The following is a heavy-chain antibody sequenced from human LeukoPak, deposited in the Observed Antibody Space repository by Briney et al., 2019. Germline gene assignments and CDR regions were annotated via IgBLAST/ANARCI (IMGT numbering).Heavy chain of an antibody. D-gene: IGHD1-26*01. CDR3: AREELRY. V-gene: IGHV4-4*02. CDR1: GDSISNGNW. J-gene: IGHJ4*02. CDR2: IYHSGRT. Sequence: SGTLSLTCAVSGDSISNGNWWSWVRQPPGKGLEWIGEIYHSGRTNYGPSLKSRVIISVDKSSNQFSLKLNSVTAADTAVYYCAREELRYWGQGTLVTVSS.